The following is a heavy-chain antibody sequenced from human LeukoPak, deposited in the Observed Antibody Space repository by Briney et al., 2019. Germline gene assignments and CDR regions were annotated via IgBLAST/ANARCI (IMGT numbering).Heavy chain of an antibody. CDR3: ARAGYENLIAGPDF. V-gene: IGHV1-69*04. Sequence: ASVKVSCKASGGTFSSYAISWVRQAPGQGLEWMGRIIPILGIANYAQKFQGRVTITADKSTSTAYMELSSLRSDDTAVYYCARAGYENLIAGPDFWGQGTLVTVSS. CDR2: IIPILGIA. D-gene: IGHD1-1*01. J-gene: IGHJ4*02. CDR1: GGTFSSYA.